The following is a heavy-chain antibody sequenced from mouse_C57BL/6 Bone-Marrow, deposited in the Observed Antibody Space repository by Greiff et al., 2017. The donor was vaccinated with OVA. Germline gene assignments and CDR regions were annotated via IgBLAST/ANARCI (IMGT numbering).Heavy chain of an antibody. CDR2: ISSGSSTI. V-gene: IGHV5-17*01. Sequence: EVHLVESGGGLVKPGGSLKLSCAASGFTFSDYGMHWVRQAPEQGLEWVAYISSGSSTIYYADTVKGRFTISRDNAKNTLFLQMTSLRSEDTAMYYCANPHNDYDGFAYWGQGTLVTVSA. J-gene: IGHJ3*01. D-gene: IGHD2-4*01. CDR3: ANPHNDYDGFAY. CDR1: GFTFSDYG.